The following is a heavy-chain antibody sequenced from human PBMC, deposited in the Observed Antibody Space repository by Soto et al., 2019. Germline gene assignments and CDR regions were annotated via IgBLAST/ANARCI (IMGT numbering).Heavy chain of an antibody. J-gene: IGHJ4*02. CDR2: IYYSGST. Sequence: SETLSLTCTVSGGSISSSSYYWGWIRQPPGKGLEWIGYIYYSGSTYYNPSLKSRVTISVDTSKNQFSLKLSPVTAADTAVYYCAREWRSVAYCGGDCYDYWGQGTLVTVSS. D-gene: IGHD2-21*01. CDR3: AREWRSVAYCGGDCYDY. CDR1: GGSISSSSYY. V-gene: IGHV4-31*03.